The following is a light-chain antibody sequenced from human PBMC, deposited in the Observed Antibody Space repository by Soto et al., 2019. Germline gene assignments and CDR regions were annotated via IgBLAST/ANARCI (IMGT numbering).Light chain of an antibody. J-gene: IGLJ2*01. Sequence: QSVLTQPPSASGSPGQSVTISCTGTSSDVGGYNYVSWYQQHPGKAPKLMIYEVTKRPSGVPDRFSGSKSGNTASLTVSGLQAEDEADYYCSSYEGGDNVLFAGGTKLTVL. CDR2: EVT. CDR1: SSDVGGYNY. V-gene: IGLV2-8*01. CDR3: SSYEGGDNVL.